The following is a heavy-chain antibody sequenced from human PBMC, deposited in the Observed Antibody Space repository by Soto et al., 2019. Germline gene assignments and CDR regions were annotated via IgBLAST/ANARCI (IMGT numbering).Heavy chain of an antibody. V-gene: IGHV4-31*03. CDR3: ARSLLDYYDSRGFYY. Sequence: LSETLSLTCTVSGGSISSGGYYWSWIRQHPGKGLEWIGYIYYSGSTYYNPSLKSRVTISVDTSKNQFSLKLSSVTAADTAVYYCARSLLDYYDSRGFYYWGQGTLVTVSS. J-gene: IGHJ4*02. D-gene: IGHD3-22*01. CDR2: IYYSGST. CDR1: GGSISSGGYY.